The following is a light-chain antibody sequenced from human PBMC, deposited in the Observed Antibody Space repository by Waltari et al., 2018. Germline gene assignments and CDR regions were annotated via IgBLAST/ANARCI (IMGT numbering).Light chain of an antibody. J-gene: IGKJ5*01. CDR1: QSVSS. V-gene: IGKV3-11*01. CDR3: HQRSSWPT. Sequence: EFVLTQSPATLSLSPGGRATLPCRASQSVSSLAWYQQKPGQAPTLPIYDASTRATGIPARFSGSGSGTDFTLSISSVEPEDFAVYYCHQRSSWPTFGQGTRLEIE. CDR2: DAS.